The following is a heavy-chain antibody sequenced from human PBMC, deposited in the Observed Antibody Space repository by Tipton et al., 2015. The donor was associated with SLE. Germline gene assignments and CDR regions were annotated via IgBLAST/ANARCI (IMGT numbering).Heavy chain of an antibody. D-gene: IGHD6-6*01. CDR2: IRYDGSNK. J-gene: IGHJ4*02. Sequence: GSLRLSCAASGFTFSSYGMHWVRQAPGKGLEWVAFIRYDGSNKYYADSVKGRFTISRDNSKNTLYLQMNSLRAEDTAVYYCAKGFGSSYGIDYWGQRTLVTVSS. V-gene: IGHV3-30*02. CDR3: AKGFGSSYGIDY. CDR1: GFTFSSYG.